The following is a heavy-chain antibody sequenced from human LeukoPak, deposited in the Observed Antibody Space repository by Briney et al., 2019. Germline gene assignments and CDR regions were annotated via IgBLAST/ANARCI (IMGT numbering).Heavy chain of an antibody. D-gene: IGHD3-22*01. J-gene: IGHJ4*02. V-gene: IGHV4-39*01. CDR1: AGSISSNSYY. CDR3: ARHGYRPYYYYDSGGYYYFDY. CDR2: INHSGST. Sequence: SETLSLTCTVSAGSISSNSYYWSWIRQPPGKGLEWIGEINHSGSTNYNPSLKSRVTISVDTSKNQFSLKLSSVTAADTAVYYCARHGYRPYYYYDSGGYYYFDYWGQGTLVTVSS.